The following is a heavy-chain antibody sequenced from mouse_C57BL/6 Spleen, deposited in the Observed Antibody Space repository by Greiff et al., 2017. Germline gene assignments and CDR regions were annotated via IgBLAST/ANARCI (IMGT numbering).Heavy chain of an antibody. CDR3: AREGCSNYGRGAKDY. CDR1: GYAFSSYW. CDR2: IYPGGGDT. V-gene: IGHV1-80*01. J-gene: IGHJ4*01. D-gene: IGHD2-5*01. Sequence: VQRLQSGAELVKPGASVKISCKASGYAFSSYWMHWVKQRPGQGLEWIGQIYPGGGDTNYNGKFKGKATLTADKSSSTAYMQLSSLTSEDSAVYFCAREGCSNYGRGAKDYWGQGTSVTVSS.